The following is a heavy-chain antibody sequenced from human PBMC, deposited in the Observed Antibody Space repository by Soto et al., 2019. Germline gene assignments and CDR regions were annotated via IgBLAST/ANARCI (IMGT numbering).Heavy chain of an antibody. D-gene: IGHD6-6*01. J-gene: IGHJ4*02. V-gene: IGHV4-39*01. CDR2: IYYSGST. CDR1: GGSISSSSYY. Sequence: PSETLSLTCTVSGGSISSSSYYWGWIRQPPGKGLEWIGSIYYSGSTYYNPSLKSRVTISVDTSKNQFSLKLSSVTAADTAVYYCASPSIAGPYYFDYWGQGTLVTVSS. CDR3: ASPSIAGPYYFDY.